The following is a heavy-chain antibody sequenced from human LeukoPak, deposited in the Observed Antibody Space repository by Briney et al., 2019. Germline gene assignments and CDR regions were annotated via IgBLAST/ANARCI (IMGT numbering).Heavy chain of an antibody. Sequence: PSETLSLTCAVYGGSFSGYYWSWIRQPPGKGLEWIGEINHSGSTNYNPSLKSRVTISVDTSKNQFSLKLSSVIAADTAVYYCARGKVYCSGGSCFWQNDYYYYMDVWGKGTTVTVSS. CDR2: INHSGST. V-gene: IGHV4-34*01. CDR1: GGSFSGYY. J-gene: IGHJ6*03. CDR3: ARGKVYCSGGSCFWQNDYYYYMDV. D-gene: IGHD2-15*01.